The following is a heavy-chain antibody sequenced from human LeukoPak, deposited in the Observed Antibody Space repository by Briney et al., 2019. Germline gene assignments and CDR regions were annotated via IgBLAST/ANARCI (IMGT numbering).Heavy chain of an antibody. CDR1: GGTFSSYA. D-gene: IGHD6-6*01. V-gene: IGHV1-69*05. J-gene: IGHJ4*02. Sequence: ASVKASRKASGGTFSSYAISWVRQAPGQGLEWMGGIIPIFGTTNYAQKFQGRVTITTDESTSTAYMELSSLRSEDTAVYYCARDVLAARHPTYFDYWGQGTLVTVSS. CDR2: IIPIFGTT. CDR3: ARDVLAARHPTYFDY.